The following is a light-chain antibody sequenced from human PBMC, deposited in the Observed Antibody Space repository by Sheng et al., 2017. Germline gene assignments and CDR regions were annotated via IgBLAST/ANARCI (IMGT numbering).Light chain of an antibody. J-gene: IGLJ1*01. V-gene: IGLV3-1*01. CDR3: QAWDSSTEV. CDR2: QDG. CDR1: KLGIN. Sequence: SYELTQPPSVSVSPGQTASITCSGDKLGINMLAGISRSQATSPVLVIYQDGKRPSGIPERFSGSNSGNTATLTISGTQAMDEADYYCQAWDSSTEVFGTGTKVTVL.